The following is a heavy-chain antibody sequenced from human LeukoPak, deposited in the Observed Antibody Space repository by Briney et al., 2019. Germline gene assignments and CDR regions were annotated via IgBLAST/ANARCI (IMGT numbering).Heavy chain of an antibody. D-gene: IGHD6-19*01. CDR2: INPSGGST. Sequence: ASVKVSCKASGYTFTSYYMHWVRQAPGQGLEWMGIINPSGGSTSYAQKFQGRVTMTRDMSTSTVYMELSSLRSEDTAVYYCARERGSGWVYNWFDPWGQGTLVTVSS. CDR3: ARERGSGWVYNWFDP. V-gene: IGHV1-46*01. J-gene: IGHJ5*02. CDR1: GYTFTSYY.